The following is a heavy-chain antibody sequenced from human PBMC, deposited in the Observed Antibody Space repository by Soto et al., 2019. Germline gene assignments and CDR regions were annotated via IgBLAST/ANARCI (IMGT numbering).Heavy chain of an antibody. Sequence: ASVKVSWKASGYTLTSYAMHWVRQAPGQRLEWMGWINAGNGNTKYSQKFQGRVTITRDTSASTAYMELSSLRSEDTAAYYCARARHSSSWRTIDYWGQGTLVT. CDR2: INAGNGNT. CDR3: ARARHSSSWRTIDY. J-gene: IGHJ4*02. D-gene: IGHD6-13*01. CDR1: GYTLTSYA. V-gene: IGHV1-3*01.